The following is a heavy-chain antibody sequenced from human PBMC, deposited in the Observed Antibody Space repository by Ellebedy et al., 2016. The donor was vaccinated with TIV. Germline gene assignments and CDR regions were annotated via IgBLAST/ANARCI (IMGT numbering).Heavy chain of an antibody. CDR1: GGSISSGGYY. J-gene: IGHJ5*02. V-gene: IGHV4-31*03. CDR3: ACYSRRNWFDP. Sequence: SETLSLTCTVSGGSISSGGYYWSWIRQHPGKGLEWIGYIYYSGSTYYNPSLKSRVTISVDTSKNQFSLNLNSVTAADTAVYYCACYSRRNWFDPWGQGTLVTVSS. D-gene: IGHD2/OR15-2a*01. CDR2: IYYSGST.